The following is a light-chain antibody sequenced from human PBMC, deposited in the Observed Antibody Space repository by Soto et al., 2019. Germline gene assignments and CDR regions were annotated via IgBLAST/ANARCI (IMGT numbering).Light chain of an antibody. CDR2: KAS. V-gene: IGKV1-5*03. CDR1: QSISNW. J-gene: IGKJ1*01. CDR3: QEYNSYWT. Sequence: DVQMNQSPFTLSASVGDRVTITCRASQSISNWLAWYQQKPGKAPKLLIYKASSLESGVPSRFSGSGSGTEFTLTISSLQPDDFGTYYCQEYNSYWTFGQGTNVHI.